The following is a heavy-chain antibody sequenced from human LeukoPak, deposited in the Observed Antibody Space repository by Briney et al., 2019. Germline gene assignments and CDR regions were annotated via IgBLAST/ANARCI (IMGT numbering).Heavy chain of an antibody. CDR1: GFPFTSYS. D-gene: IGHD1-14*01. Sequence: GGSLRLSCAASGFPFTSYSMNWVRQAPGKGLEWVSYISSSSSTIYYADSVKGRFTISRDNAKNSLYLQMNSLRAEDTAVYYCAREGPAGVEPTSYRGWFDPWGQGTLVTVSS. J-gene: IGHJ5*02. V-gene: IGHV3-48*01. CDR2: ISSSSSTI. CDR3: AREGPAGVEPTSYRGWFDP.